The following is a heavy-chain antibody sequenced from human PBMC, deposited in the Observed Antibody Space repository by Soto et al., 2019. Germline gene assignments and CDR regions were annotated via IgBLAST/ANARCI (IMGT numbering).Heavy chain of an antibody. CDR3: ARDSLYYYGSGSYYPYAFDI. CDR2: IYYSGST. CDR1: GGSVISCSYY. D-gene: IGHD3-10*01. V-gene: IGHV4-61*01. Sequence: SETLSLTCTVSGGSVISCSYYWSWIRQPPGKGLEWIGYIYYSGSTNYNPSLKSRVTISVDTSKNQFSLKLSSVTAADTAVYYCARDSLYYYGSGSYYPYAFDIWGQGTMVTVSS. J-gene: IGHJ3*02.